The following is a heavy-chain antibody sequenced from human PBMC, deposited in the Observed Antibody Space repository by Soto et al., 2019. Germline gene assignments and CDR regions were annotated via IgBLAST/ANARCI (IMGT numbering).Heavy chain of an antibody. V-gene: IGHV1-69*12. CDR2: IITVFGTT. D-gene: IGHD3-22*01. CDR3: ARGAATKIVVVMYDAVEM. CDR1: GATLNTFINYG. J-gene: IGHJ3*02. Sequence: QVQLVQSGAEVKKPGSSVKVSCKASGATLNTFINYGITWVRQAPGQGLEWMGGIITVFGTTNYAQKCQGRVTIGADESTRTAYMELSSLRSEDTAVYYCARGAATKIVVVMYDAVEMWGQGTMVTVSS.